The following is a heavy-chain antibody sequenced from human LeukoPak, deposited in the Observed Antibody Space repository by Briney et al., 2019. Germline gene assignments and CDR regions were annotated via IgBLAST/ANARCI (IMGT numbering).Heavy chain of an antibody. J-gene: IGHJ3*02. D-gene: IGHD5-18*01. CDR2: ISYDGSNK. V-gene: IGHV3-30-3*01. CDR3: GRDTVGYGGAFDI. Sequence: PGGSLRLSCAASGFTFSDAWMSWVRQAPGKGLEWVAVISYDGSNKYYADSVKGRSTISRDNSKNTLHLQVNSLRPEDTAVYYCGRDTVGYGGAFDIWGQGTMVTVSS. CDR1: GFTFSDAW.